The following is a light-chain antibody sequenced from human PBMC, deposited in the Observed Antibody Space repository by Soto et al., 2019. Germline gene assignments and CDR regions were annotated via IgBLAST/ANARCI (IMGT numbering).Light chain of an antibody. CDR2: EVS. Sequence: QSALTQPASVSGSPGQSITIYCTGTRSDVGGYKYVSWYQQHPGKVPKLMIYEVSNRPSGVSNRFSGSKSGNTASLTISGLQAEDEADYYGSSYTSSSTLWVFGGGTQLTVL. J-gene: IGLJ3*02. CDR3: SSYTSSSTLWV. V-gene: IGLV2-14*01. CDR1: RSDVGGYKY.